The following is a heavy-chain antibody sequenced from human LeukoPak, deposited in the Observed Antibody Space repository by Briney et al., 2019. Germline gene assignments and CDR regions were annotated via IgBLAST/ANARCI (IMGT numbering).Heavy chain of an antibody. J-gene: IGHJ4*02. CDR1: GFTFSSYA. D-gene: IGHD7-27*01. V-gene: IGHV3-30*01. Sequence: AGSLRLSCAASGFTFSSYAMHWVRQAPGKGLEWVAVISYDGSNKYYADSVKGRFTISRDNSKNTLYLQMNSLRAEDTAVYYCARDYPGSYFDYWGQGTLVTVSS. CDR2: ISYDGSNK. CDR3: ARDYPGSYFDY.